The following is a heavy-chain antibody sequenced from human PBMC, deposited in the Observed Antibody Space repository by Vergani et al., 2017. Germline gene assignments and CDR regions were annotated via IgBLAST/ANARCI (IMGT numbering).Heavy chain of an antibody. CDR3: ARGGGPWDDFWSGHNPSPYYYGMDV. D-gene: IGHD3-3*01. V-gene: IGHV4-38-2*01. Sequence: QVQLQESGPGLVKPSETLSLTCAVSGYSISSGYYWGWIRQPPGKGLEWIGSIYHSGSTYYNPSLKSRVTISVDTSKNQFSLKLSSVTAADTAVYYCARGGGPWDDFWSGHNPSPYYYGMDVWGQGTTVTVSS. CDR1: GYSISSGYY. CDR2: IYHSGST. J-gene: IGHJ6*02.